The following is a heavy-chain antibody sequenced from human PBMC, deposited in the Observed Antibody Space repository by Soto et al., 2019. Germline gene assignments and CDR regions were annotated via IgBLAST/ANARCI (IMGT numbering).Heavy chain of an antibody. CDR1: GGSIYTGGFY. CDR3: ATSLVTSRTRVDY. CDR2: IYYTGST. V-gene: IGHV4-31*03. Sequence: QVQLQESGPGLVKPSQTLSLTCTVSGGSIYTGGFYWSWIRQLQGKGLEWLGYIYYTGSTQYTPSLKSRLTISTDTSDNQFSLRLTSVTAADTAVYYCATSLVTSRTRVDYWGQGTLVTVSS. J-gene: IGHJ4*02. D-gene: IGHD1-26*01.